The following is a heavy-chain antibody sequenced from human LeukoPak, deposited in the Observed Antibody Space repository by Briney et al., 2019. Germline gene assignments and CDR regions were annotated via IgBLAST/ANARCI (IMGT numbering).Heavy chain of an antibody. CDR1: GFTFSTYA. D-gene: IGHD4-11*01. Sequence: GTSLRLSCAASGFTFSTYAMHWVRQAPGKGLEWVAITWFDGSDKYYADSVKGRFTISRDNSKNTLYLQMNSLRAEDTAVYYCAKGGYSNYQASFDPWGQGTLVTVSS. V-gene: IGHV3-30*04. CDR3: AKGGYSNYQASFDP. CDR2: TWFDGSDK. J-gene: IGHJ5*02.